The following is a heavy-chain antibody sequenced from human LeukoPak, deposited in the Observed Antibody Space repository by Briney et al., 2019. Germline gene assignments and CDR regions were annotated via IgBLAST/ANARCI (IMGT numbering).Heavy chain of an antibody. D-gene: IGHD6-19*01. CDR3: ARRSGWYTGYYFDY. J-gene: IGHJ4*02. V-gene: IGHV3-7*03. Sequence: GGSLRLSCAASGFTFSSYWMSWVRQAPGKGLEWVANIKQDGSEKYYVDSVKGRFTISRDNAKNSLYPQMNSLRAEDTAVYYCARRSGWYTGYYFDYWGQGDLVTVSS. CDR2: IKQDGSEK. CDR1: GFTFSSYW.